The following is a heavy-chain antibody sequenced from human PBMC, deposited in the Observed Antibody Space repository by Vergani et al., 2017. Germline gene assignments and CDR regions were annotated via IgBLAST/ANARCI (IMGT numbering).Heavy chain of an antibody. J-gene: IGHJ6*02. CDR1: GFTVSSNY. CDR2: IYSGGST. CDR3: ARSPRDYYGMDV. V-gene: IGHV3-53*01. Sequence: EVQLVESGGGLIQPGGSLRLSCAASGFTVSSNYMSWVRQAPGKGLEWVSVIYSGGSTYYADSVKGRFTISRDNAKNTLYLQMNSLRAEDTAVYYCARSPRDYYGMDVWGQGTTVTVSS.